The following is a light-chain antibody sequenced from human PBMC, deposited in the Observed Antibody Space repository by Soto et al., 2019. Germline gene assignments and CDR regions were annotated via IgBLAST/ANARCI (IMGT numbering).Light chain of an antibody. CDR1: QGISSW. J-gene: IGKJ5*01. CDR2: AAS. V-gene: IGKV1-39*01. Sequence: IPITQSPSTLSASLGDRVTITCRASQGISSWLAWYQKKPGKAPKLLIYAASSLQSGVPSRFSGSGSGTDYTLTISSLQPEDFATYYCQQSYRTPTFGQGTRLEIK. CDR3: QQSYRTPT.